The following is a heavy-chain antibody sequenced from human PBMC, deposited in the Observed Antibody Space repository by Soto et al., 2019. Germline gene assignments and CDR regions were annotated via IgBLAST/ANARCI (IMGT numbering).Heavy chain of an antibody. J-gene: IGHJ6*02. V-gene: IGHV1-18*01. CDR3: ARDPQYCSSTSCYNYYYYGMDV. CDR2: ISAYNGNT. D-gene: IGHD2-2*02. CDR1: GYTFTSYG. Sequence: QVQLVQSGAEVKKPGASVKVSCKASGYTFTSYGISWVRQAPGQGLEWMGWISAYNGNTNYAQKLQGRVTMTTDTSKSTAYMELRSLRSDDTAVYYCARDPQYCSSTSCYNYYYYGMDVWGQGTTVTVSS.